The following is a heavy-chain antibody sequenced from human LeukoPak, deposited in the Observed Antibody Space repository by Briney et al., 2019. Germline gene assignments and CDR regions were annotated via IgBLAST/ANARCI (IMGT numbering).Heavy chain of an antibody. CDR2: IIPIFGTA. Sequence: SVKVSCKASGGTFSSYAISWVRQAPGQGLEWMGGIIPIFGTANYAQKFQGRVTITTDESTSTAYMELSSLRSEDTAVYYCARDLWAARRSTRPYYYYYCMDVWGKGTTVTVSS. CDR3: ARDLWAARRSTRPYYYYYCMDV. J-gene: IGHJ6*03. V-gene: IGHV1-69*05. D-gene: IGHD6-6*01. CDR1: GGTFSSYA.